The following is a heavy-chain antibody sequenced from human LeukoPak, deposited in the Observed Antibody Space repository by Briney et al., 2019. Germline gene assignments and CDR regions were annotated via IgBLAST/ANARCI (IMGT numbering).Heavy chain of an antibody. V-gene: IGHV3-74*01. CDR3: ARERGY. CDR2: NNSDGSSP. Sequence: GGSLSLSCAPSGFTFCSYWMHGVRHAPGEGLVWVLRNNSDGSSPSYAHSVKGRFTISRDNAKNRLYLQMNSLRAEDTAVYYFARERGYWEQGTLVTVSA. J-gene: IGHJ4*02. CDR1: GFTFCSYW.